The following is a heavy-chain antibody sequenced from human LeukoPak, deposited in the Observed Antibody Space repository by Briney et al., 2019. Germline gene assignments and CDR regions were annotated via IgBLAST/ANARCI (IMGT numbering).Heavy chain of an antibody. CDR1: GGSISSSSYY. Sequence: SETLSLTCTVSGGSISSSSYYWGWIRQPPGKGLEWIGSIYYSGSTYYNPSLKSRVTISVDTSKNQFSLKLSSVTAADTAVYYCARASHRINWFDPWGQGTLVTVSS. V-gene: IGHV4-39*01. J-gene: IGHJ5*02. D-gene: IGHD2-15*01. CDR3: ARASHRINWFDP. CDR2: IYYSGST.